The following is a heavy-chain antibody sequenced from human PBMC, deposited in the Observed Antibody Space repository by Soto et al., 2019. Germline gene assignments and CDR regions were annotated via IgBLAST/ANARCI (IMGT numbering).Heavy chain of an antibody. J-gene: IGHJ4*02. Sequence: GGSLRLSCAASGFTFSSYAMHWVRQAPGKGLEWVAVISYDGSNKYYADSVKGRFTISRDNSKNTLYLQMNSLRAEDTAVYYCAREATAYCGGDCYSDYWGQGTLVTVSS. V-gene: IGHV3-30-3*01. CDR2: ISYDGSNK. CDR3: AREATAYCGGDCYSDY. D-gene: IGHD2-21*02. CDR1: GFTFSSYA.